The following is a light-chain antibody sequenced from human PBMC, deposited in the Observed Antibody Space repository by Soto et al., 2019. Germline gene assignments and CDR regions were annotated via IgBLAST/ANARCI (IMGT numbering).Light chain of an antibody. CDR1: QSVSSSY. CDR3: QQYGSSPPTWT. Sequence: EIVLTQSPGTLSLSPGERATLSCRASQSVSSSYLAWYQQKPGQAPRLLIYGASSRATGIPDRFSGSGSGTDFTLTISRLELEDLAVYYCQQYGSSPPTWTFGQGTKVEIK. J-gene: IGKJ1*01. CDR2: GAS. V-gene: IGKV3-20*01.